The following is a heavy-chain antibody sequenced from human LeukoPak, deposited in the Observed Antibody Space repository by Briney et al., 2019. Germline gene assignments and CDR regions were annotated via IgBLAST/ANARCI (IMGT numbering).Heavy chain of an antibody. Sequence: PSETLSLTCTVSGGSISSSTYYWGWIRQPPGKGLEWIGMIYYSGNTDYNLSLQSRVSMSVDTSKNQFSLKLTSVAAADTAIYYCARLVWFGDLLHVFDYWGQGLLVTVSP. CDR2: IYYSGNT. J-gene: IGHJ4*02. V-gene: IGHV4-39*01. CDR3: ARLVWFGDLLHVFDY. D-gene: IGHD3-10*01. CDR1: GGSISSSTYY.